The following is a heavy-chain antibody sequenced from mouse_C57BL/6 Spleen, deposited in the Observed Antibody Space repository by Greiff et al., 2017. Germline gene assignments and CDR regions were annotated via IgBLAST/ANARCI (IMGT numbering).Heavy chain of an antibody. CDR3: ARGDYDGYYPFAY. J-gene: IGHJ3*01. V-gene: IGHV1-76*01. Sequence: QVRLQQSGAELVRPGASVKLSCKASGYTFTDYYINWVKQRPGQGLEWIARIYPGSGNTYYNEKFKGKATLTAEKSSSTAYMQRSSLTSEDSAVYFCARGDYDGYYPFAYWGQGTLVTVSA. D-gene: IGHD2-3*01. CDR1: GYTFTDYY. CDR2: IYPGSGNT.